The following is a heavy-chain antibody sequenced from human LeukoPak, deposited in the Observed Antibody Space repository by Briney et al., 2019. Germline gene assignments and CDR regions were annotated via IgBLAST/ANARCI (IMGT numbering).Heavy chain of an antibody. Sequence: GGSLRLSCAASGFTVSNNYMGWVRQAPGKGLEWVSLIYISGTTKYADSVKGRFAISRDNSRDTLYLQMNSLTAENTAVYYCAGLTGDDWYFHLWGRGTLVTVSS. CDR1: GFTVSNNY. CDR3: AGLTGDDWYFHL. CDR2: IYISGTT. D-gene: IGHD3-9*01. V-gene: IGHV3-53*01. J-gene: IGHJ2*01.